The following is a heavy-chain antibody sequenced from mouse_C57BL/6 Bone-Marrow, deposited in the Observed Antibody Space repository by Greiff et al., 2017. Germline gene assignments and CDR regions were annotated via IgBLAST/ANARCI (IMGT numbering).Heavy chain of an antibody. CDR1: GFNIKDDN. D-gene: IGHD3-2*01. CDR2: FDPENGDT. V-gene: IGHV14-4*01. Sequence: VQLQQSGAELVRPGASVKLSCTASGFNIKDDNMHWVKQRPEQGLEWIGWFDPENGDTEYASKFQGKATITADTSSNTAYLQLSSLTSEDTTVYYCKGTARAMDYWGQGTSVTVSS. J-gene: IGHJ4*01. CDR3: KGTARAMDY.